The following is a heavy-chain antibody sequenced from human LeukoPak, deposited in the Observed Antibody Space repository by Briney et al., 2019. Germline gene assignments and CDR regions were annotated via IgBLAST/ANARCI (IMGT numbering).Heavy chain of an antibody. CDR2: MYSGGKT. J-gene: IGHJ4*02. CDR1: GFTVSSNY. D-gene: IGHD1-26*01. V-gene: IGHV3-53*01. Sequence: PGGSLRLSCAASGFTVSSNYMSWVRQAPGKGLEWVSVMYSGGKTYYADSVKGRFTISRDNSKNTLYLQMNSLRAEDTAVYYCARDILWELHYWGQGTLVTVSS. CDR3: ARDILWELHY.